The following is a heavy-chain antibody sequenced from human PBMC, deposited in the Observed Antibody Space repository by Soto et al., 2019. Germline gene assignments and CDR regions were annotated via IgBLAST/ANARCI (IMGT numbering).Heavy chain of an antibody. J-gene: IGHJ6*02. D-gene: IGHD6-19*01. Sequence: ASVKVSCKASGYTFTTSAVHWVRQAPGQRLEWMGWIYGGNGNTKSSERFQGRFTITRDTSARTAYMELNSLRSEDTGVYYCARSPPGLEVAYGMDVWGQGTTVTVSS. CDR3: ARSPPGLEVAYGMDV. V-gene: IGHV1-3*01. CDR2: IYGGNGNT. CDR1: GYTFTTSA.